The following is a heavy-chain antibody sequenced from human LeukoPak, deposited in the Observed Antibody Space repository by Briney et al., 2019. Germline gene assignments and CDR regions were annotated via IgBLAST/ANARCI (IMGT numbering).Heavy chain of an antibody. Sequence: GGSLRLSCAASGFTFSSYWMSWVRQAPGKGLEWVANIKEDGSEKYYVDSVKGRFTISRDNSKNTLYLQMNSLRAEDTAVYYCAKEPARRYHIDYWGQGTLVTVSS. CDR3: AKEPARRYHIDY. V-gene: IGHV3-7*01. CDR1: GFTFSSYW. J-gene: IGHJ4*02. D-gene: IGHD6-6*01. CDR2: IKEDGSEK.